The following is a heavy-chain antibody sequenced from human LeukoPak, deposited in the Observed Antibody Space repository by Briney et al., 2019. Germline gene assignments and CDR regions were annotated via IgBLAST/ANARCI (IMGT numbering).Heavy chain of an antibody. CDR2: IKQDGSEK. J-gene: IGHJ4*02. CDR1: GFTFSSYS. D-gene: IGHD4-4*01. Sequence: GGSLRLSCAASGFTFSSYSMNWVRQAPGKGLEWVANIKQDGSEKYYVDSVKGRFTISRDNAKNSLYLQMNSLRAEDTAVYYCARGVYSNYFHFDYWGQGTLVTVSS. V-gene: IGHV3-7*01. CDR3: ARGVYSNYFHFDY.